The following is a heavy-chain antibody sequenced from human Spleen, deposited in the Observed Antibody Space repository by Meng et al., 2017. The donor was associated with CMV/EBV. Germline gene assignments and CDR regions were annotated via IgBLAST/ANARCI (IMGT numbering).Heavy chain of an antibody. CDR1: GFTFSNYA. Sequence: GESLKISCAVSGFTFSNYAFHWVRQAPGKGLEWVALISNDGSRKYYTDSVKGRFAISRDNSKNTLYLQMNNLRPEDTAVYYCARGGVRARMDVWGQGATVTVSS. V-gene: IGHV3-30*09. D-gene: IGHD2-8*01. CDR3: ARGGVRARMDV. J-gene: IGHJ6*02. CDR2: ISNDGSRK.